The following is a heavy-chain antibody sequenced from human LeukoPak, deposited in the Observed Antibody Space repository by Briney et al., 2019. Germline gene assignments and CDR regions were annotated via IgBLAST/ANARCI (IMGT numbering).Heavy chain of an antibody. CDR1: GCTFNSYA. V-gene: IGHV1-69*05. J-gene: IGHJ4*02. Sequence: SVKVSCKASGCTFNSYAISWVRQAPGQGLEWMGGIIPIFGTANYAQKFQGRVTITTDESTSTAYMELSSLRSEDTAVYYCARGKYYYDSSGYYFYYFDYWGQGTLVTVSS. CDR3: ARGKYYYDSSGYYFYYFDY. D-gene: IGHD3-22*01. CDR2: IIPIFGTA.